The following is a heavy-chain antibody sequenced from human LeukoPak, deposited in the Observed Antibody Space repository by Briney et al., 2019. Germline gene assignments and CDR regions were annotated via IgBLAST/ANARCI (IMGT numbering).Heavy chain of an antibody. D-gene: IGHD2-21*02. Sequence: ASVKVSCKASGYTFTTYGINWVRQAPGQGLECMGWISAYNGNTYYAQKLQGRVTMTTDTSTSTAYMELRSLRSDDTAVYYCARVSQEGGDDFDYWGQGTLVTVSS. CDR1: GYTFTTYG. CDR2: ISAYNGNT. CDR3: ARVSQEGGDDFDY. J-gene: IGHJ4*02. V-gene: IGHV1-18*04.